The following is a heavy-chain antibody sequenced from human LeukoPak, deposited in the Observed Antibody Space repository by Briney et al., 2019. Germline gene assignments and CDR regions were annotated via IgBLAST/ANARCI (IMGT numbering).Heavy chain of an antibody. V-gene: IGHV3-48*02. CDR3: ARDEAGVDVTMMVTGGIDY. Sequence: GGSLRLSCAGSGFTFSACSMNWVRQAPGKGLEWVSYISSGGSTIYYADSVKGRFTISRDNAKNSLYLQMNSLRDEDTAVYHCARDEAGVDVTMMVTGGIDYWGQGTLVTVSS. D-gene: IGHD3-22*01. CDR1: GFTFSACS. J-gene: IGHJ4*02. CDR2: ISSGGSTI.